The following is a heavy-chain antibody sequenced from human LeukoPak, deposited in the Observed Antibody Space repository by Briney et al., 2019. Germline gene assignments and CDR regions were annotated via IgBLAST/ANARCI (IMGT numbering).Heavy chain of an antibody. J-gene: IGHJ4*02. CDR2: INWNGGST. CDR3: ARDGTYSSSSFDY. Sequence: GGSLRLSCAASGFTFDDYGMSWVRQAPGKGLEWVSGINWNGGSTGYADSVKGRFTISRDNAKNTLYLQMNSLRAEDTAVYYCARDGTYSSSSFDYWGQGTLVTVSS. CDR1: GFTFDDYG. D-gene: IGHD6-6*01. V-gene: IGHV3-20*04.